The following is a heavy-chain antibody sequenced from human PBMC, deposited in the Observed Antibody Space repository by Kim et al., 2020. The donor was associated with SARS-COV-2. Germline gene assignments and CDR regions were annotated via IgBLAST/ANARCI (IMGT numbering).Heavy chain of an antibody. CDR1: GFTFSSYG. V-gene: IGHV3-33*01. CDR3: ARGTIFGVVNYYYGMDV. D-gene: IGHD3-3*01. CDR2: IWYDGSNK. Sequence: GGSLRLSCAASGFTFSSYGMHWVRQAPGKGLEWVAVIWYDGSNKYYADSVKGRFPISRDNSKNTLYLQMNSLRAEDTAVYYCARGTIFGVVNYYYGMDVWGQGTTVTVSS. J-gene: IGHJ6*02.